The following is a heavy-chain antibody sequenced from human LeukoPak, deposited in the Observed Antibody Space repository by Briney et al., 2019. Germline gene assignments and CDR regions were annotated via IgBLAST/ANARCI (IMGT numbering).Heavy chain of an antibody. CDR1: GFTVSSSY. CDR2: IFSGGAT. Sequence: GGSLRLSCAASGFTVSSSYMSWVRQAPGKGLEWVSMIFSGGATYYADSVNDRFTISRDNSKNTLSLQMNSLSADDTAMYYCARATVVGGYYFDYWGPGTLVTVSS. V-gene: IGHV3-66*01. J-gene: IGHJ4*02. CDR3: ARATVVGGYYFDY. D-gene: IGHD1-26*01.